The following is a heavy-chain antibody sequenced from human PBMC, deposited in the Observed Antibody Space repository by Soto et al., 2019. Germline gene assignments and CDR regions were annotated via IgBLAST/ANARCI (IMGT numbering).Heavy chain of an antibody. Sequence: PGGSLRLSCAASGFTFDDYAMHWVRQAPGKGLEWVSGISWNSGSIGYSDSVKGRFTISRDNAKNSLYLQMNSLRAEDTALYYCAKDTFDNYYYGMDVWGQGTTVTVSS. J-gene: IGHJ6*02. CDR2: ISWNSGSI. CDR3: AKDTFDNYYYGMDV. CDR1: GFTFDDYA. D-gene: IGHD3-16*01. V-gene: IGHV3-9*01.